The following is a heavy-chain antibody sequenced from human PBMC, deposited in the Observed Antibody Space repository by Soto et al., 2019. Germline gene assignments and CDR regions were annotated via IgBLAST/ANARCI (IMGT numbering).Heavy chain of an antibody. CDR1: GFSFSNFF. J-gene: IGHJ6*01. V-gene: IGHV3-11*01. Sequence: QAQVLESGGGLVTPGGTLTLSCSGSGFSFSNFFASWLRHSPGKGLEWLSSISHTGAKIYYADSVSGRFTISRDTARGTFHLHMTNIRVEDSGVYFCARELTMYGVGGWRYTGMDVWGPGTPVAVSS. D-gene: IGHD3-3*01. CDR2: ISHTGAKI. CDR3: ARELTMYGVGGWRYTGMDV.